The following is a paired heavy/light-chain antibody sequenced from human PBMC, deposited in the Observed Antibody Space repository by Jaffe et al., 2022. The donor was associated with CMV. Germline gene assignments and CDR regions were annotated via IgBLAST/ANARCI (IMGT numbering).Heavy chain of an antibody. V-gene: IGHV4-59*08. J-gene: IGHJ4*02. CDR3: ARHTSSGFDT. Sequence: VQLQESGPGLLKPSETLSLTCTVSDDSMTNYYWSWIRQPPGKGLEWIGYIYYTGSTNYNPSLNSRVTIFIDTSKNQFFLNVTSVTAADAALYYCARHTSSGFDTWGQGTLVAVSS. CDR1: DDSMTNYY. CDR2: IYYTGST. D-gene: IGHD3-22*01.
Light chain of an antibody. CDR1: TLRSYS. CDR3: CSRDKAGNHGYV. CDR2: GHN. V-gene: IGLV3-19*01. J-gene: IGLJ1*01. Sequence: SSELTQDPAVSVALGQTVKITCQGVTLRSYSASWYQQKPGQAPTLVIYGHNNRPSGIPDRFSGSNSGNTASLTISGAQAEDEADYYCCSRDKAGNHGYVFGSGTKVTVL.